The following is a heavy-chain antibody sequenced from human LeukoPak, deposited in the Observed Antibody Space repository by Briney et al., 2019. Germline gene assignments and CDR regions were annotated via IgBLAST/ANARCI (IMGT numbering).Heavy chain of an antibody. V-gene: IGHV1-46*01. CDR1: GYTFTSYY. J-gene: IGHJ1*01. CDR3: ATGDDYVWGSYRLEYFQH. D-gene: IGHD3-16*02. Sequence: ASVKVSCKASGYTFTSYYMHWVRQAPGQGLEWMGIINPSGGSTSYAQKFQGRVTMTRDTSTSTAYMELSSLRSEDTAVYYCATGDDYVWGSYRLEYFQHWGQGTLVTVSS. CDR2: INPSGGST.